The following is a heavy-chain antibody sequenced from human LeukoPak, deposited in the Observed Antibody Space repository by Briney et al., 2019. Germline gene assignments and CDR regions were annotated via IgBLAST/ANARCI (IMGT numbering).Heavy chain of an antibody. CDR1: GYTLTELS. V-gene: IGHV1-24*01. J-gene: IGHJ4*02. CDR3: ATDTYDSSGYSFDY. D-gene: IGHD3-22*01. CDR2: FDPEDGET. Sequence: ASVEVSCKVSGYTLTELSMHWVRQAPGKGLEWMGGFDPEDGETIYAQKFQGRVTMTEDTSTDTAYMELSSLRSEDTAVYYCATDTYDSSGYSFDYWGQGTLVTVSS.